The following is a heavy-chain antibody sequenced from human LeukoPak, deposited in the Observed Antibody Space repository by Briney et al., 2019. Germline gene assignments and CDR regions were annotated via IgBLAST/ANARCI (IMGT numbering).Heavy chain of an antibody. Sequence: GGSLRLSCAASGFTFSSYAMSWVRQAPGKGLEWVSAISGSGGSTYYADSVKGRFTISRDNSKNTLHLQMNSLRAEDTAVYYCARDRGNLHHFDYWGQGTLVTVSS. V-gene: IGHV3-23*01. J-gene: IGHJ4*02. CDR3: ARDRGNLHHFDY. CDR2: ISGSGGST. CDR1: GFTFSSYA. D-gene: IGHD4-23*01.